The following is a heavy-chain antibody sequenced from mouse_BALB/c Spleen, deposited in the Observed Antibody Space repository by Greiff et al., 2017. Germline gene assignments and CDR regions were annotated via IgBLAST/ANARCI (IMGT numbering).Heavy chain of an antibody. D-gene: IGHD2-4*01. CDR3: ARRDYYDYDNYAMDY. Sequence: EVQLQQSGPELVKPGASVKVSCKASGYAFTSYNMYWVKQSHGKSLEWIGYIDPYNGGTSYNQKFKGKATLTVDKSSSTAHMELRSLASEDSAVYYCARRDYYDYDNYAMDYWGQGTSVTVSS. CDR1: GYAFTSYN. J-gene: IGHJ4*01. V-gene: IGHV1-20*02. CDR2: IDPYNGGT.